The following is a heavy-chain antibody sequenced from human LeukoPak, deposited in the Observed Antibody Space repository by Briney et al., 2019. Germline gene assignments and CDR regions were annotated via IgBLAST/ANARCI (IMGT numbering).Heavy chain of an antibody. V-gene: IGHV3-53*01. CDR1: GFSVTNNY. D-gene: IGHD5-24*01. CDR2: FYVGGAT. CDR3: ARGDGYNFFDY. Sequence: GGSLRLSCAVSGFSVTNNYMSWVRQAPGKGLWWVSVFYVGGATYYAAAVKGRVTISRDNSANTLYLQMKSLRAEDTAVYYCARGDGYNFFDYWGQGILVTVS. J-gene: IGHJ4*02.